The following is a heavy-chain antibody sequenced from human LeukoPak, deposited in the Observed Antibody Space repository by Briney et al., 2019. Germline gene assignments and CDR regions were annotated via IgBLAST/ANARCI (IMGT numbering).Heavy chain of an antibody. CDR3: ARGGRGNWFDP. D-gene: IGHD3-16*01. V-gene: IGHV3-20*04. J-gene: IGHJ5*02. Sequence: GGSLRLSCAASGFTFDDYGMSWVRHAPGKGLEWVSGINWNGGSTGYADSVKGRFTISRDNAKNSLYLQMNSLRAEDTAVYYCARGGRGNWFDPWGQGTLVTVSS. CDR2: INWNGGST. CDR1: GFTFDDYG.